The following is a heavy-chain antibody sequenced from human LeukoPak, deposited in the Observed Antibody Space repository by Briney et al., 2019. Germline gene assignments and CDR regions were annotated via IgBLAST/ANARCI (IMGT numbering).Heavy chain of an antibody. V-gene: IGHV1-2*02. Sequence: ASVKVSCKASGYTFTGYYMHWVRQAPGQGLEWMGWINPNSGGTNYAQKFQGRVTMTRDTSISTAYMELSTLRSDDTAVYYCARGRSGGSGSYYTDFDYWGQGTLVTVSS. D-gene: IGHD3-10*01. CDR3: ARGRSGGSGSYYTDFDY. CDR2: INPNSGGT. J-gene: IGHJ4*02. CDR1: GYTFTGYY.